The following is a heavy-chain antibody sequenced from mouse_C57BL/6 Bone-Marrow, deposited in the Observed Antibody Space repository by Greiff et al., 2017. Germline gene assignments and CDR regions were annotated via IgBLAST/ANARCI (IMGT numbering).Heavy chain of an antibody. Sequence: EVMLVESGGGLVKPGGSLKLSCAASGFTFSSYAMSWVRQTPEKRLEWVATISDGGSYTYYPDNVKGRFTISRDNAKNNLYLQMSHLKSEDTAMYYCARAYEDYWGQGTTLTVSS. D-gene: IGHD2-12*01. CDR2: ISDGGSYT. CDR3: ARAYEDY. J-gene: IGHJ2*01. V-gene: IGHV5-4*03. CDR1: GFTFSSYA.